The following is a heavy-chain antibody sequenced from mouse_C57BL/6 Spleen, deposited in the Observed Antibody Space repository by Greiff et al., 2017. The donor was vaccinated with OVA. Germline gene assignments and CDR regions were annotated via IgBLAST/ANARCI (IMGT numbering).Heavy chain of an antibody. J-gene: IGHJ2*01. Sequence: EVQLQESGGGLVKPGGSLKLSCAASGFTFSSYAMSWVRQTPEKRLEWVATISDGGSYTYYPDNVKGRFTISRDNAKNNLYLQMSHLKSEDTAMYYCARDRDYEGYYFDYWGQGTTLTVSS. CDR2: ISDGGSYT. CDR3: ARDRDYEGYYFDY. CDR1: GFTFSSYA. D-gene: IGHD2-4*01. V-gene: IGHV5-4*01.